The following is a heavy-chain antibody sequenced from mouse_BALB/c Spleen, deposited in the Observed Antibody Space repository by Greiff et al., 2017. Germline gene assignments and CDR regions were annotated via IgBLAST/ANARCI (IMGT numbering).Heavy chain of an antibody. CDR1: GYTFTSYW. Sequence: VKLQESGAELARPGASVKLSCKASGYTFTSYWMQWVKQRPGQGLEWIGAIYPGDGDTRYTQKFKGKATLTADKSSSTAYMQLSSLASEDSAVYYCARYGGYDASGWGQGTTLTVSS. D-gene: IGHD2-3*01. CDR3: ARYGGYDASG. J-gene: IGHJ2*01. CDR2: IYPGDGDT. V-gene: IGHV1-87*01.